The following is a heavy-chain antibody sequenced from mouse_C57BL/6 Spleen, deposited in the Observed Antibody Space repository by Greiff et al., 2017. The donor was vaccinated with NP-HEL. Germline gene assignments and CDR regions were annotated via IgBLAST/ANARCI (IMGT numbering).Heavy chain of an antibody. CDR1: GYTFTSYW. V-gene: IGHV1-61*01. Sequence: QVQLQQSGAELVRPGSSVKLSCKASGYTFTSYWMDWVKQRPGQGLEWIGNIYPSDSETHYNQKFKDKATLTVDKSSSTAYMQLSSLTSEDSAVYYCARGWVVAPYYAMDYWGQGTSVTVSS. D-gene: IGHD1-1*01. CDR3: ARGWVVAPYYAMDY. CDR2: IYPSDSET. J-gene: IGHJ4*01.